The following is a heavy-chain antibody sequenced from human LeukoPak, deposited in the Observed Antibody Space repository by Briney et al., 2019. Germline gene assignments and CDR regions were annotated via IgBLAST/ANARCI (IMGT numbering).Heavy chain of an antibody. CDR3: ARATCSGGRCPDY. D-gene: IGHD2-15*01. V-gene: IGHV3-20*04. Sequence: GGSLRLSCAASGFRFDDYGTSWVRQAPGKGLQWVSGINWNGGSIGYADSVKGRFTISRDNAKNSLYLQMNSLRAEDTALYYCARATCSGGRCPDYWGQGTLVTVSS. CDR2: INWNGGSI. J-gene: IGHJ4*02. CDR1: GFRFDDYG.